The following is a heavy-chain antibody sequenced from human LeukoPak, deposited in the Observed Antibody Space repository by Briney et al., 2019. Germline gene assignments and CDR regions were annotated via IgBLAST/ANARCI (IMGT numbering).Heavy chain of an antibody. J-gene: IGHJ6*02. D-gene: IGHD3-10*01. CDR2: ISSSSSYI. Sequence: GGSLRLSCATSGFTFSSYSMNWVRQAPGKGLEWVSSISSSSSYIYYANSVKGRFTISRDNAKNSLYLQMNSLRAEDTAVYYCARLADYYGSGSYYALGYYYGMDVWGQGTTVTVSS. V-gene: IGHV3-21*01. CDR3: ARLADYYGSGSYYALGYYYGMDV. CDR1: GFTFSSYS.